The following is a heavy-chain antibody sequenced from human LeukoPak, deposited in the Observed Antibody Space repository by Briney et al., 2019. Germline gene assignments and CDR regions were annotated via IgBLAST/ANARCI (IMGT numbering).Heavy chain of an antibody. Sequence: GASVKVSCKASGYTFTSYAMHWVRQAPGQRLEWMGWINAGNGNTKYSQKFQGRVTITRDTSASTAYMELSSLRSDDTAVYYCARGDYDILTGFMDYWGQGTLVTVSS. CDR3: ARGDYDILTGFMDY. CDR2: INAGNGNT. J-gene: IGHJ4*02. D-gene: IGHD3-9*01. CDR1: GYTFTSYA. V-gene: IGHV1-3*01.